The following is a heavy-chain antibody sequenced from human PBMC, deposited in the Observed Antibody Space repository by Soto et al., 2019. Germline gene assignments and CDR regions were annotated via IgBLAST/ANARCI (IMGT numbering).Heavy chain of an antibody. D-gene: IGHD3-3*01. CDR2: INPSGGST. J-gene: IGHJ6*02. Sequence: GSSVKVSCKASGYTFTSYYMHWVRQAPGQGLEWMGIINPSGGSTSYAQKFQGRVTMTRDTSTSTVYMELSSLRSEDTAVYYCARDQDLPIFGVVITHNYDDYGMDVWGQGTTVTVSS. V-gene: IGHV1-46*01. CDR3: ARDQDLPIFGVVITHNYDDYGMDV. CDR1: GYTFTSYY.